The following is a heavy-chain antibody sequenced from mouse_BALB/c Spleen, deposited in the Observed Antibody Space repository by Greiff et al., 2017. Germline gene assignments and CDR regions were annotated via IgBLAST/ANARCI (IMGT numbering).Heavy chain of an antibody. D-gene: IGHD1-1*01. CDR2: ISSGGSYT. CDR1: GFTFSSYA. V-gene: IGHV5-9-3*01. Sequence: EVKLVESGGGLVKPGGSLKLSCAASGFTFSSYAMSWVRQTPEKRLEWVATISSGGSYTYYPDSVKGRFTISRDNAKKTLYLQMSSLRSEDTAMYYCARQITTVSYAMDYWGQGTSVTVSS. CDR3: ARQITTVSYAMDY. J-gene: IGHJ4*01.